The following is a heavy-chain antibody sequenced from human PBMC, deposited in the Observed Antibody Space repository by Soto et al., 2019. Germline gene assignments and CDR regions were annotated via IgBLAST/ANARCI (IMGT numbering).Heavy chain of an antibody. CDR2: ISAYNGNT. Sequence: ASVKVSCKASGYTFTSYGISWVRQAPGQGLEWMGWISAYNGNTNYAQKLQGRVTMTTDTSTSTAYMELRSLRSDDTAVYYCARADYDILTGPNNWFDPWGQGTLVTVSS. J-gene: IGHJ5*02. CDR3: ARADYDILTGPNNWFDP. CDR1: GYTFTSYG. V-gene: IGHV1-18*01. D-gene: IGHD3-9*01.